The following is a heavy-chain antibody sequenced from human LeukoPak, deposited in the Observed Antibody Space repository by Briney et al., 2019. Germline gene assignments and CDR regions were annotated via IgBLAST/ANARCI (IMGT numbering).Heavy chain of an antibody. CDR3: ARDILTGSPFDP. V-gene: IGHV4-4*07. CDR2: IYTSGST. D-gene: IGHD3-9*01. J-gene: IGHJ5*02. CDR1: GGSISSYY. Sequence: PSETLSLNCTVSGGSISSYYWSWIRQPAGKGLEWIGRIYTSGSTNYNPSLKSRVTMSVDTSKNQVSLKLSSVTAADTAVYYCARDILTGSPFDPWGQGTLVTVSS.